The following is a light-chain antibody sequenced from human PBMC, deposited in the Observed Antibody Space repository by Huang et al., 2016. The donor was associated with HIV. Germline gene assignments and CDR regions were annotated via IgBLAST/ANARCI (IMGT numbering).Light chain of an antibody. CDR1: QTVSSN. J-gene: IGKJ2*01. V-gene: IGKV3-15*01. CDR3: QQYNNWPPYT. Sequence: EIVMTQSPGTLSASPGERATLSCRASQTVSSNLAWYQQKPGQAPSLLIYGASTRATGIPARISGSGSGTEFTLTISSLQSEDFAVYYCQQYNNWPPYTFGQGTKLEIK. CDR2: GAS.